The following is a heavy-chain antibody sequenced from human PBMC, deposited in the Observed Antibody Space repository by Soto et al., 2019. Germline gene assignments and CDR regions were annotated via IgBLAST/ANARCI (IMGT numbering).Heavy chain of an antibody. CDR1: GDSINNSHW. Sequence: QVQLQESGPGLVQPSGTLSLTCAVSGDSINNSHWWSWVRQTPGKGLEWIGETSHSGTTNYNPSLKTRVTISIDRSKNQFSLKMISVTAADTAVYYCAREVNSSPARGPNWFDPWGQGTLVTVSS. CDR3: AREVNSSPARGPNWFDP. J-gene: IGHJ5*02. CDR2: TSHSGTT. D-gene: IGHD6-13*01. V-gene: IGHV4-4*02.